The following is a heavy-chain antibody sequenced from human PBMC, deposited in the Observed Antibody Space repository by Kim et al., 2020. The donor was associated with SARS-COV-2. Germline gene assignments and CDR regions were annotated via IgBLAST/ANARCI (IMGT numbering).Heavy chain of an antibody. Sequence: GGSLRLSCAASGFSFSDYWMHWVRQAPGKGLVWVSRINTDGSSTSYADLVKGRFTISRDNAKNTLYLQMNSLRVEDTAVYYCAPWDAPMGACDHWGQGILVTVSS. D-gene: IGHD5-18*01. CDR2: INTDGSST. CDR1: GFSFSDYW. V-gene: IGHV3-74*01. J-gene: IGHJ4*02. CDR3: APWDAPMGACDH.